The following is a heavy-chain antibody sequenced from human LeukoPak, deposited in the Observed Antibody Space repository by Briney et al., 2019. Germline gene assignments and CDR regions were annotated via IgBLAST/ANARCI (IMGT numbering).Heavy chain of an antibody. V-gene: IGHV1-8*03. J-gene: IGHJ6*03. CDR3: AREYVGEFIQYMDV. Sequence: ASVKVSRKASGYTFTSYDINWVRQATGQGLEWMGWMNPNSGNTGYAQKFQGRVTITRNTSISTAYMELSSLRSEDTAVYYCAREYVGEFIQYMDVWGKGTTVTVSS. CDR2: MNPNSGNT. D-gene: IGHD3-10*01. CDR1: GYTFTSYD.